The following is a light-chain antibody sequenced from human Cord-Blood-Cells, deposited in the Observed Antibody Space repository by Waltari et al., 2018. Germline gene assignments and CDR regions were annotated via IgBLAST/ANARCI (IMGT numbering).Light chain of an antibody. CDR3: QQSYSTPPT. CDR1: QSISSY. V-gene: IGKV1-39*01. Sequence: DIQMPQSPSSPSASVGDRVTITCRASQSISSYLNWYQQKPGKAPKLLIYAASSLQSGVPSRFSGSGSGTDFTLTISSLQPEDFATYYCQQSYSTPPTFGQGTKVEIK. CDR2: AAS. J-gene: IGKJ1*01.